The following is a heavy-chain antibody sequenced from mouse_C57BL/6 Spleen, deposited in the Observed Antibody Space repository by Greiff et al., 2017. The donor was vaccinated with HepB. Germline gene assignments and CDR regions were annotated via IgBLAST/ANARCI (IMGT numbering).Heavy chain of an antibody. CDR3: ARSVTTVVPSWYFDV. J-gene: IGHJ1*03. CDR1: GYTFTSYG. Sequence: QVQLQQSGAELARPGASVKLSCKASGYTFTSYGISWVKQRTGQGLEWIGEIYPRSGNTYYNEKFKGKATLTADKSSSTAYMELRSLTSEDSAVYFCARSVTTVVPSWYFDVWGTGTTVTVSS. D-gene: IGHD1-1*01. CDR2: IYPRSGNT. V-gene: IGHV1-81*01.